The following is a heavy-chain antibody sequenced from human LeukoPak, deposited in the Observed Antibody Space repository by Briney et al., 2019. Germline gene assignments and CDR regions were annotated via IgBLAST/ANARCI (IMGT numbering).Heavy chain of an antibody. D-gene: IGHD6-19*01. CDR1: GFIFSTYS. CDR2: ISSARSTT. J-gene: IGHJ4*02. CDR3: ARVSTDWSLDY. V-gene: IGHV3-48*02. Sequence: GRCLRPSRSASGFIFSTYSMNSVSQPPGKWLEWLSYISSARSTTYYADSVKGRFTISRDNAKSSLYLQMNSLRDEDTAVYYCARVSTDWSLDYWGQGTLVTVSS.